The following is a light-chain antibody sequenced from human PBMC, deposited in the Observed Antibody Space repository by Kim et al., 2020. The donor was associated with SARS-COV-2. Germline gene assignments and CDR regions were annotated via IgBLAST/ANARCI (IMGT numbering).Light chain of an antibody. V-gene: IGKV3-20*01. Sequence: IVLTQSPGTVSLSPGERATLSCRASQTVYSSYVAWYQQKTGQAPRLLIYGASSRATGIPDRFSGSGSGTDFTLTISRLEPEDFAVYYCQQYGRSPYTFGQGTKLEI. J-gene: IGKJ2*01. CDR1: QTVYSSY. CDR3: QQYGRSPYT. CDR2: GAS.